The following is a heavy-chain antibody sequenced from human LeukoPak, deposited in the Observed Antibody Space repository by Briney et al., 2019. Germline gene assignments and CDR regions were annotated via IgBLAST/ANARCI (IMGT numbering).Heavy chain of an antibody. J-gene: IGHJ3*02. D-gene: IGHD1-26*01. V-gene: IGHV1-69*04. CDR3: ARDRSRIVGAQDAFDI. Sequence: SVKVSWKASGGTFGSYAISWVRQAPGQGLEWMGRIIPILGIANYAQKFQGRVTITADKSTSTAYMELSSLRSEDTAVYYCARDRSRIVGAQDAFDIWGQGTMVTVSS. CDR2: IIPILGIA. CDR1: GGTFGSYA.